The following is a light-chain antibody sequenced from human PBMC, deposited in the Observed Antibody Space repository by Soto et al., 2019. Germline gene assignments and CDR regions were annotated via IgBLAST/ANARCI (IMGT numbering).Light chain of an antibody. CDR2: GNS. CDR1: SSNIGAGYD. J-gene: IGLJ3*02. CDR3: QAYERSLNAL. Sequence: QSVLTQPPSVSGAPGQRVTISCTGSSSNIGAGYDVHWYQQLPGTAPKLLIYGNSNRPSRVPDRFAGSKSGTSASLAITGLHAKDEAGYYCQAYERSLNALFGGRTKLTVL. V-gene: IGLV1-40*01.